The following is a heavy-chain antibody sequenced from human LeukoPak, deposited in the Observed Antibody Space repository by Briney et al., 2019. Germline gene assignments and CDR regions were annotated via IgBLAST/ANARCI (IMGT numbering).Heavy chain of an antibody. V-gene: IGHV3-23*01. J-gene: IGHJ4*02. CDR2: ISGSGGST. CDR3: AKDYDYDFWAYFDY. CDR1: GFTFSSYA. Sequence: GGSLRLSCAASGFTFSSYAMSWVRQAPGKGLEWVSAISGSGGSTYYADSVKGRFTISRDNSKNTLYLQMNSPRAEDTAVYYCAKDYDYDFWAYFDYWGQGTLVTVSS. D-gene: IGHD3-3*01.